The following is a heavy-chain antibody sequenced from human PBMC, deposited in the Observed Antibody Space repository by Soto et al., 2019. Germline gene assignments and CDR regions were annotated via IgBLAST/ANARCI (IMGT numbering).Heavy chain of an antibody. CDR3: TRDASRDSSARGWFDP. V-gene: IGHV3-21*01. J-gene: IGHJ5*02. CDR1: GFTFRSFT. Sequence: GGSLRLSCAASGFTFRSFTMNWVRQAPGKGLEWVSTISSNSAYIYYTDALRGRFTISRDNAKNSLHLQMNSLRAEDTAVYYCTRDASRDSSARGWFDPWGPGTLVTRLL. CDR2: ISSNSAYI. D-gene: IGHD6-13*01.